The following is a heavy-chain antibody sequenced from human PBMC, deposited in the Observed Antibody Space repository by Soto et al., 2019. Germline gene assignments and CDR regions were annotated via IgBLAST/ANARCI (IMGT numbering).Heavy chain of an antibody. CDR3: ARRAEYNWNYVYYYGMDV. Sequence: GESLKISCKGSGYSFTSYWIGWVRQMPGKGPEWMGIIYPGDSDTRYSPSFQGQVTISADKSISTAYLQWSSLKASDTAMYYCARRAEYNWNYVYYYGMDVWGQGTTDIVSS. CDR2: IYPGDSDT. D-gene: IGHD1-7*01. V-gene: IGHV5-51*01. J-gene: IGHJ6*02. CDR1: GYSFTSYW.